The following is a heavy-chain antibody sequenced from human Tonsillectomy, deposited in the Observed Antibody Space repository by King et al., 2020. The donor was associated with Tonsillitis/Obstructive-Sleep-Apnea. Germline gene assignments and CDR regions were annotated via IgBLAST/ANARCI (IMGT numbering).Heavy chain of an antibody. CDR1: GFTFRRYW. J-gene: IGHJ4*02. V-gene: IGHV3-7*04. D-gene: IGHD2-15*01. CDR2: IYYDGGAK. CDR3: AREYCSGDSCYRIFDC. Sequence: VQLVESGGGLVQPGGSLRLSCAASGFTFRRYWMSWVRQAPGKGLEWVANIYYDGGAKHYVDSVKGRFTISTEHAKNSLYLEMNSLRAEDTAVYFCAREYCSGDSCYRIFDCWGQGTLVTVSS.